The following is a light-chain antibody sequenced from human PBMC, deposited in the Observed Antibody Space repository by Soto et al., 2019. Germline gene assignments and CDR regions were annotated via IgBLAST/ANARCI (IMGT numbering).Light chain of an antibody. CDR3: HQYYSAPWT. V-gene: IGKV4-1*01. Sequence: DIVLTQSPDSLAVSLGERATINRKSSQSVFYSSNDKNFLTWYQQKPGQPPKLLIYWASTRESGVPDRFSGSGSGTDFTLTISSLQAEDVAVYYCHQYYSAPWTFGQGTKVEIK. CDR1: QSVFYSSNDKNF. J-gene: IGKJ1*01. CDR2: WAS.